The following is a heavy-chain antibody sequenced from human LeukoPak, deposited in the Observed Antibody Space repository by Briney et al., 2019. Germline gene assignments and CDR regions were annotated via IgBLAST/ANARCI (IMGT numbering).Heavy chain of an antibody. CDR3: ARETTRVYNWFDP. CDR2: INPNSGGT. J-gene: IGHJ5*02. D-gene: IGHD1-1*01. V-gene: IGHV1-2*04. CDR1: GYTFTGYY. Sequence: ASVKVSCKASGYTFTGYYMHWVRQAPGQGLEWMGWINPNSGGTNYAQKFQGWVTMTRDTSISTAYMELSRLRSGDTAVYYCARETTRVYNWFDPWGQGTLVTVSS.